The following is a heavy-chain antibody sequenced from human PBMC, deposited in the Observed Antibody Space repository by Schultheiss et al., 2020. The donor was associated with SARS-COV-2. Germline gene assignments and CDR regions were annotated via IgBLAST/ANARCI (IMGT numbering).Heavy chain of an antibody. V-gene: IGHV5-51*01. CDR1: GYSFTSYW. CDR2: IYPGDSDT. CDR3: ARDSLVAAYSGSYYYYGMDV. Sequence: GESLKISCKGSGYSFTSYWIGWVRQMPGKGLEWMGIIYPGDSDTRYSPSFQGQVTISADKSISTAYLQWSSLKASDTAMYYCARDSLVAAYSGSYYYYGMDVWGQGTTVTVSS. J-gene: IGHJ6*02. D-gene: IGHD2-15*01.